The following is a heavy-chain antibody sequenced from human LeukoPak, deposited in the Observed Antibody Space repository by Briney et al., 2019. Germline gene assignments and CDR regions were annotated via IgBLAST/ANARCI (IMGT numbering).Heavy chain of an antibody. J-gene: IGHJ4*02. Sequence: PGGSLRLSCVASEFSFTSYWINWVRQAPGEGLEWVAHMKPDGTEKYYLGSVKGRFTISRDNAKNSLYLQMNSLRPEDTAVYYCARDAGYGNWVVDYWGQGTLVTVSS. CDR2: MKPDGTEK. CDR1: EFSFTSYW. CDR3: ARDAGYGNWVVDY. V-gene: IGHV3-7*01. D-gene: IGHD4-23*01.